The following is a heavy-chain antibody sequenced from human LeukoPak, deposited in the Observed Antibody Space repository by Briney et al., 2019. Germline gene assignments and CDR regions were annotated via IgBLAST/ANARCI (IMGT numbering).Heavy chain of an antibody. D-gene: IGHD6-19*01. CDR3: ARSSGSYDGYYGVEV. Sequence: PGRSLRLSCGVSEFTFDDYVIHWVRQGPGKGLEWVAAMSWTSGSIAYADSVKGRFNIFRDNAQSSLHLQMNSLRAEDTAFYYCARSSGSYDGYYGVEVWGQGTTVIVSS. CDR2: MSWTSGSI. V-gene: IGHV3-9*01. CDR1: EFTFDDYV. J-gene: IGHJ6*02.